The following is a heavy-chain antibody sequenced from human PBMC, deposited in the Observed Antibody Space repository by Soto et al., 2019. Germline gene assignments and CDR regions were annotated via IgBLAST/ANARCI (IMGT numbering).Heavy chain of an antibody. J-gene: IGHJ6*02. CDR1: GYTFTSYG. D-gene: IGHD5-18*01. Sequence: ASVKASCKASGYTFTSYGISWVRQAPGQGLEWMGWISAYNGNTNYAQKLQGRVTMTTDTSTSTAYMELRSLRSDDTAVYYCARDHRGYSYGLYYYYGMDVWGQGTTVT. V-gene: IGHV1-18*04. CDR2: ISAYNGNT. CDR3: ARDHRGYSYGLYYYYGMDV.